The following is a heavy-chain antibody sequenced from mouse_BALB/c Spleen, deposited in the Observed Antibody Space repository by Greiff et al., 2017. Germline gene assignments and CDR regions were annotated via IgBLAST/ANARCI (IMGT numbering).Heavy chain of an antibody. Sequence: EVQLQESGPGLVTPSQSLSLTCSVTGYSITSGYYWYLIRQSPGNKLEWMGYISYDGSNNYNPSLKNRISITRDTSKNQFFLKLNSVTTEDTATYYCAREGGKKRDLDYWGQGTTLTVSS. J-gene: IGHJ2*01. V-gene: IGHV3-6*02. CDR2: ISYDGSN. CDR3: AREGGKKRDLDY. CDR1: GYSITSGYY. D-gene: IGHD2-1*01.